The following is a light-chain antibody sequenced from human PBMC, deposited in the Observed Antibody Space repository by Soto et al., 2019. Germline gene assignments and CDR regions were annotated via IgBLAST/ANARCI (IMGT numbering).Light chain of an antibody. V-gene: IGKV1-39*01. CDR3: QQSDSIPIT. CDR2: AAS. CDR1: QTISRN. J-gene: IGKJ5*01. Sequence: DIQMTHSPSSLSASVGDRVTIPCRASQTISRNLNWYQQKPGKAPKLLIYAASSLQSGVPSRFSGSGSGTDFTLAISSLQPEDFATYYCQQSDSIPITFGQGTRLEIK.